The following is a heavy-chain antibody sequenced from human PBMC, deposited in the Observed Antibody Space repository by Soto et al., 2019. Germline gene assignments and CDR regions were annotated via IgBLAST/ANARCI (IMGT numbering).Heavy chain of an antibody. J-gene: IGHJ4*02. CDR1: GYTFTSFA. CDR2: INTGNGNT. CDR3: ARLPASTYHSY. V-gene: IGHV1-3*04. Sequence: QVQLVQSGAEVKKPGASVKVSCEASGYTFTSFAVHWVRQAPGKRLEWMGWINTGNGNTRYSQKFPGRVSITRDTAANTAFMELGSLTSEDTAVYYCARLPASTYHSYWGQGSLLIVSS. D-gene: IGHD6-25*01.